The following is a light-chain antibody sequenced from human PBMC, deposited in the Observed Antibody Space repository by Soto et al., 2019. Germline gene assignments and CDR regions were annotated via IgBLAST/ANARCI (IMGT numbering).Light chain of an antibody. Sequence: QLVLTQPASVSGSPGQSITISCTGNSSDVGGYNYVSWYQQHPGKAPKLMIYDVSNRPSGVSNRFSGSKSGNTASLTISGLQAEDEADYYCSSYTSSSTYVFGTGTKLTVL. J-gene: IGLJ1*01. CDR1: SSDVGGYNY. CDR2: DVS. CDR3: SSYTSSSTYV. V-gene: IGLV2-14*01.